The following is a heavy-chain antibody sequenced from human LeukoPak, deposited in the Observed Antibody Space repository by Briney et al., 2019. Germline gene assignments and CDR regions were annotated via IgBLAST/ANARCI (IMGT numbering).Heavy chain of an antibody. CDR3: AKQSFLLWFGEFQETYYFDY. Sequence: PGGSLRLSCAASGFTFSSYAMRWVRQAPGEGLEWVSAIIGSGGTTYYADSVKGRFTISRDNSKNTLYLKMNSLRAEDTAVYYCAKQSFLLWFGEFQETYYFDYWGQGTLVTVSS. D-gene: IGHD3-10*01. CDR2: IIGSGGTT. CDR1: GFTFSSYA. V-gene: IGHV3-23*01. J-gene: IGHJ4*02.